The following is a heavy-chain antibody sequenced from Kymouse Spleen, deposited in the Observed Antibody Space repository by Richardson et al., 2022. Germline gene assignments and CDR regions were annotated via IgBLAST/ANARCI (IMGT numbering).Heavy chain of an antibody. Sequence: EVQLVESGGGLVKPGGSLRLSCAASGFTFSNAWMSWVRQAPGKGLEWVGRIKSKTDGGTTDYAAPVKGRFTISRDDSKNTLYLQMNSLKTEDTAVYYCTTDRVRWLRIGDYGMDVWGQGTTVTVSS. D-gene: IGHD5-12*01. CDR1: GFTFSNAW. V-gene: IGHV3-15*01. J-gene: IGHJ6*02. CDR3: TTDRVRWLRIGDYGMDV. CDR2: IKSKTDGGTT.